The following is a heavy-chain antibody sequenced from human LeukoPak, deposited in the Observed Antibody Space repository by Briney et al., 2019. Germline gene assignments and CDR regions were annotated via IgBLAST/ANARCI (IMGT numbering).Heavy chain of an antibody. V-gene: IGHV3-23*01. CDR2: IGGSVGST. J-gene: IGHJ4*02. CDR1: GFTFGSYA. D-gene: IGHD1-1*01. CDR3: AKDLWKPDY. Sequence: GGSLRLSCAASGFTFGSYAMSWVRQAPGKGLEWVSGIGGSVGSTYYADSVKGRFTISRDNSKNTLYLQMNSLRAEDTAVYYCAKDLWKPDYWGQGTLVTVSS.